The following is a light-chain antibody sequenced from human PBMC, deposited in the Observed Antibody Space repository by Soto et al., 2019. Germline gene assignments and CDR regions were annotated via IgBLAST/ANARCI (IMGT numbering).Light chain of an antibody. J-gene: IGLJ3*02. CDR2: GNS. CDR3: QSYDSSLSGPWV. CDR1: SSNIWAGYD. V-gene: IGLV1-40*01. Sequence: QSVLTQPPSVSGGPGQRVTISCTGSSSNIWAGYDVHWYQQLPGTAPKLLIFGNSNRPSGVPDRFSGSKSGTSASLAITGLQAEDEADYYCQSYDSSLSGPWVFGGGTKLTVL.